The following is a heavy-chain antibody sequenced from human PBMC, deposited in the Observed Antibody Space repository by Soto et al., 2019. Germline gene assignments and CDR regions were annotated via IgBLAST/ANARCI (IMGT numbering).Heavy chain of an antibody. CDR1: GFTFSSYA. V-gene: IGHV3-23*01. J-gene: IGHJ6*02. D-gene: IGHD5-12*01. CDR3: AKGIMSGYDNYYYYGMDV. CDR2: ISCSGGST. Sequence: GSLRLSCAASGFTFSSYAMSWVRQAPGKGLEWVSAISCSGGSTYYADSVKGRFTISRDNSKNTLYLQMNSLRAEDTAVYYCAKGIMSGYDNYYYYGMDVWGQGTTVTVSS.